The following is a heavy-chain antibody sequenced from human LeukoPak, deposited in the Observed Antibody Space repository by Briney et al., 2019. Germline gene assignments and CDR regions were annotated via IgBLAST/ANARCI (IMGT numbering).Heavy chain of an antibody. CDR3: ARDPSFITMVRGVIIKE. V-gene: IGHV3-23*01. D-gene: IGHD3-10*01. J-gene: IGHJ3*01. Sequence: QTGGSLRLSCAASGFTFSSYAMSWVRQAPGKGLEWVSAISGSGGSTYYADSVKGRFTISRDNAKNSLYLQMNSLRAEDTAVYYCARDPSFITMVRGVIIKEGGQGTMVTVSS. CDR1: GFTFSSYA. CDR2: ISGSGGST.